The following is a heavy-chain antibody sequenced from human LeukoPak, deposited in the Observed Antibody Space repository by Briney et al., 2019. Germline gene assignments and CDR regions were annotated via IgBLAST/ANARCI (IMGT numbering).Heavy chain of an antibody. J-gene: IGHJ4*02. D-gene: IGHD2-2*01. CDR2: ISGSGGST. V-gene: IGHV3-23*01. CDR3: AKSRFVVVPAAHFDY. CDR1: GFTFSSYA. Sequence: GGSLRLSCAASGFTFSSYAMSWVRQAPGKGLEWVSAISGSGGSTYYADSVKGRFTISRDNSKNTLYLQMNSLRAEDTAVYYCAKSRFVVVPAAHFDYWGQGTLVTVPS.